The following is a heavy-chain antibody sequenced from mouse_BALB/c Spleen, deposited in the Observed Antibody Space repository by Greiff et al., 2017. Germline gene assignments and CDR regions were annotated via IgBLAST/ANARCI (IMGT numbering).Heavy chain of an antibody. J-gene: IGHJ4*01. V-gene: IGHV5-6-4*01. D-gene: IGHD2-1*01. CDR2: ISSGGSYT. CDR3: TRRNYDAMDY. CDR1: GFTFSSYT. Sequence: EVHLVESGGGLVKPGGSLKLSCAASGFTFSSYTMSWVRQTPEKRLEWVATISSGGSYTYYPDSVKGRFTISRDNAKNTLYLQMSSLKSEDTAMYYCTRRNYDAMDYWGQGTSVTVSS.